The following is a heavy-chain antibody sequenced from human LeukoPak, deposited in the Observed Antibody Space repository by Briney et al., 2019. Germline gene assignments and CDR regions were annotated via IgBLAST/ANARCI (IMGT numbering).Heavy chain of an antibody. CDR1: GYTFSSYD. Sequence: GASVKVSCKASGYTFSSYDINWVRQAPGQGLEWMGWMNPNSGNTGYAQKFQDRVTMTRNTSISTAYMELRGLRSEDTAVYFCARDGYSSGWWSLRGPENNGMDVWGQGTTVTVSS. CDR2: MNPNSGNT. V-gene: IGHV1-8*01. CDR3: ARDGYSSGWWSLRGPENNGMDV. D-gene: IGHD6-19*01. J-gene: IGHJ6*02.